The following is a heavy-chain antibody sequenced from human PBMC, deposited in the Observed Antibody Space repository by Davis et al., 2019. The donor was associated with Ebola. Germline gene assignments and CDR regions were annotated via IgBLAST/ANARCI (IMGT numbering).Heavy chain of an antibody. CDR1: GFTFSSHT. D-gene: IGHD2-2*01. J-gene: IGHJ5*02. V-gene: IGHV3-30-3*01. CDR2: VSYDENNK. Sequence: PGGSLRLSCAASGFTFSSHTMHWVRQAPGKGLEWVAVVSYDENNKYYTDSVKGRFTISRDNSKNTLYLQMNSLRVEDTAVYYCARDPRVPGANVGWFDPWGQGTLVTVSS. CDR3: ARDPRVPGANVGWFDP.